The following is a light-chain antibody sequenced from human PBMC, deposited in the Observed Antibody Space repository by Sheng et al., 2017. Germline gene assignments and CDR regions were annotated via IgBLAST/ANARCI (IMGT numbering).Light chain of an antibody. CDR1: QSVSSSY. CDR2: GAS. Sequence: EIVLAQSPGILSLSPGERATFSCRASQSVSSSYLAWYQQKPGQAPRLLIYGASNRATGIPDRFSGSGSGTDFTLTISRLEPEDFAVYYCLQYGSSPLYTFGQGTKLEIK. CDR3: LQYGSSPLYT. V-gene: IGKV3-20*01. J-gene: IGKJ2*01.